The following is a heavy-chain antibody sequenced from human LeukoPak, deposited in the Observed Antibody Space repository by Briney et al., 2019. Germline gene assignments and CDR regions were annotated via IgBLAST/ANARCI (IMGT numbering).Heavy chain of an antibody. V-gene: IGHV3-74*01. CDR1: GFSLSGYW. D-gene: IGHD2-15*01. Sequence: GGSLRLSCVASGFSLSGYWMYWVRQAPGKGLMYISRNNGDGSTTNYADVVKGRFTMSRDNVKNTLYLQMNSLRVEDTAVYYCARDPRNVGLAPWGQGALVTVSS. J-gene: IGHJ5*02. CDR3: ARDPRNVGLAP. CDR2: NNGDGSTT.